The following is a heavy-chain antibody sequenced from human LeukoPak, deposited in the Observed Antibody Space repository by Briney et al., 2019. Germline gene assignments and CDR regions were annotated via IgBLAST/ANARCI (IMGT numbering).Heavy chain of an antibody. Sequence: ASVKVSCKASGGTFSSYAISWVRQAPGQGLEWMGGIIPIFGTANYAQKFQGRVTITADESTSTAYMELSSLRSEDTAVYYCARGQSGYFDWLSAPYYFDYWGQGTLVTVSS. J-gene: IGHJ4*02. CDR3: ARGQSGYFDWLSAPYYFDY. CDR2: IIPIFGTA. CDR1: GGTFSSYA. V-gene: IGHV1-69*13. D-gene: IGHD3-9*01.